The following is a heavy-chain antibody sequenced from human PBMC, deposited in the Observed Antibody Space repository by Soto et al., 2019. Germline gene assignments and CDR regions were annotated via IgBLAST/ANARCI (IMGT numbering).Heavy chain of an antibody. CDR3: ARESRITIFGVIYSPSDY. V-gene: IGHV4-30-4*01. D-gene: IGHD3-3*01. J-gene: IGHJ4*02. CDR2: IHYSGST. CDR1: GDSISGGDYY. Sequence: SETLSLTCTVSGDSISGGDYYWNWIRQPPGKGLEWIGHIHYSGSTYYNPSLKSRVTISVDRSKNQLSLKLTSVTAADTAVFYCARESRITIFGVIYSPSDYWGQGTLVTVSS.